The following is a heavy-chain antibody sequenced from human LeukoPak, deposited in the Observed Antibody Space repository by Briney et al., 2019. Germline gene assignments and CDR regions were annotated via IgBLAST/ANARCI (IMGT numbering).Heavy chain of an antibody. V-gene: IGHV1-2*02. CDR2: INVNSGDS. Sequence: ASVKVSCKTSGYTFTGHYMHWVRQAPGQGLEWMAWINVNSGDSNSAQKFQGRVTMTRDTSISTAYMELSRLRSDDTAVYYCARGPYSYGYLDYWGQGTLVTVSS. CDR3: ARGPYSYGYLDY. J-gene: IGHJ4*02. D-gene: IGHD5-18*01. CDR1: GYTFTGHY.